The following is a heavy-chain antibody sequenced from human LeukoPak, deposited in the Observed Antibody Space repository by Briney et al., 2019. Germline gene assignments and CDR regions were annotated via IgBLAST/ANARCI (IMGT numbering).Heavy chain of an antibody. Sequence: GGSLRLSCAASGFTFSSYVMSWVRQAPGKGLEWISGISGSGGSTYYADSVKGRFTISRDNSKNTLYLQMNSLGAEDTAVYYCATTLLRASTYMDVWGKGTTVTVSS. D-gene: IGHD1-1*01. CDR2: ISGSGGST. J-gene: IGHJ6*03. CDR1: GFTFSSYV. CDR3: ATTLLRASTYMDV. V-gene: IGHV3-23*01.